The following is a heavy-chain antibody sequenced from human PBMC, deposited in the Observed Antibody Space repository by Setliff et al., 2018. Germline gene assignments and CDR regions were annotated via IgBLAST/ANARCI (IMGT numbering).Heavy chain of an antibody. D-gene: IGHD3-22*01. CDR3: VREGVDSRSSTDYRYYMDV. Sequence: SVKVSCKASGGTFSSYGITWVRQAPGQGLEWMGGTIPMFGTTNYARKFQGRLTIITDESTNTAFMQLSSLRSDDTAVYYCVREGVDSRSSTDYRYYMDVWG. V-gene: IGHV1-69*05. J-gene: IGHJ6*03. CDR1: GGTFSSYG. CDR2: TIPMFGTT.